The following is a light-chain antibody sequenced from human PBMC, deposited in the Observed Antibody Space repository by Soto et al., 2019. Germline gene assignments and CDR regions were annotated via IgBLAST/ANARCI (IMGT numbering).Light chain of an antibody. CDR1: RSNIGNNY. J-gene: IGLJ3*02. V-gene: IGLV1-51*01. CDR3: EAWDSNLSGGV. Sequence: QSVLTQPPSVSAAPGQTVTVSCSGSRSNIGNNYVSWYQHLPGTAPKHLIYDNDKRPSGIPDRFSASKSGTSATLDITGRQTGDEADYYCEAWDSNLSGGVFGGGTKLTVL. CDR2: DND.